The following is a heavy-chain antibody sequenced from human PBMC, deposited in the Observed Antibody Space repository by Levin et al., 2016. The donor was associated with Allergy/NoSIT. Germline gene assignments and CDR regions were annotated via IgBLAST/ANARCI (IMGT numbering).Heavy chain of an antibody. V-gene: IGHV3-30*18. Sequence: GESLKISCAASGFTFSSYGMHWVRQAPGKGLEWVAVISYDGSNKYYADSVKGRFTISRDNSKNTLYLQMNSLRAEDTAVYYCAKDGGPYDFWRAAYYYYMDVWGKGTTVTVSS. D-gene: IGHD3-3*01. CDR2: ISYDGSNK. CDR1: GFTFSSYG. J-gene: IGHJ6*03. CDR3: AKDGGPYDFWRAAYYYYMDV.